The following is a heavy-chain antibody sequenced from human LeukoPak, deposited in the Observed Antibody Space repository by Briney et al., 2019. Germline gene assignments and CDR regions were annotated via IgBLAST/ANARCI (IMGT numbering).Heavy chain of an antibody. V-gene: IGHV3-74*01. Sequence: GGSLRLSCAASGFTFSNYWMHWVRQAPGKGLVWVSRINSDGSSTTYADSVKGRFTISRDNAKNTLYLEMNGLRAEDTAVYYCAKVGYNWNSRNFDYWGQGTLVTVSS. CDR2: INSDGSST. CDR3: AKVGYNWNSRNFDY. J-gene: IGHJ4*02. D-gene: IGHD1-7*01. CDR1: GFTFSNYW.